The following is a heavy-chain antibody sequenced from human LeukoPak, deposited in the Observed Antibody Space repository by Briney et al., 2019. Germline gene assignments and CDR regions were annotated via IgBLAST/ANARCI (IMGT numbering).Heavy chain of an antibody. V-gene: IGHV3-23*01. D-gene: IGHD2-21*01. Sequence: GGSLRLSCAVSGITLSNYGMSWVRQAPGKELEWVAGISDSGGSTKYADSVKGRFTISRDNSKNTLYLQMNSLRAEDTAVYFCAKRGVVIRVILVGFHKEAYYFDSWGQGALVTVSS. J-gene: IGHJ4*02. CDR3: AKRGVVIRVILVGFHKEAYYFDS. CDR1: GITLSNYG. CDR2: ISDSGGST.